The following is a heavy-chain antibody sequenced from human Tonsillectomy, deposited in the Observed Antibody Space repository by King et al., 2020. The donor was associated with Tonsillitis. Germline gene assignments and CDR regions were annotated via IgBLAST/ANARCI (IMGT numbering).Heavy chain of an antibody. D-gene: IGHD3-10*01. V-gene: IGHV1-18*01. CDR1: GSTFTSYG. CDR2: NTAYNGNT. CDR3: ARDLTMVRGVIGY. Sequence: QVQLVESGAEVKKPGASGKVSCKASGSTFTSYGMSWVRQAPGQGLERMVWNTAYNGNTNYAQKRKGRGTMTTDTSTSTPHMERRSLRSDDTAVYYCARDLTMVRGVIGYWGQGTLVTVSS. J-gene: IGHJ4*02.